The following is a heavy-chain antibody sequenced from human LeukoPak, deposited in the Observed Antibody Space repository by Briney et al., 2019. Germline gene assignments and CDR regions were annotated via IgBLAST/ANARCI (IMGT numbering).Heavy chain of an antibody. J-gene: IGHJ4*02. D-gene: IGHD3-22*01. CDR2: VSNIETT. CDR3: ARPPHYYDTSGYSV. V-gene: IGHV4-59*01. CDR1: GGSISSYY. Sequence: SETLSLTCTVSGGSISSYYWSWIRQPAGKGLEWIGYVSNIETTNYNPSLKSRVTISVDTSKNQFSLRLNSVTAADTAVYYCARPPHYYDTSGYSVWGQGTLVTVSS.